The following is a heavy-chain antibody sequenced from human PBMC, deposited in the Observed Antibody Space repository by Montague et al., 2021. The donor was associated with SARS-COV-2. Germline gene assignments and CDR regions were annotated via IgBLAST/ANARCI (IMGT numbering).Heavy chain of an antibody. J-gene: IGHJ6*02. D-gene: IGHD6-13*01. CDR3: ARVGRQQLVRLSGLDV. V-gene: IGHV4-39*07. CDR2: IYYSGST. Sequence: SETLSLTCTVSGGSVSSGSYYWSWIRQPPGKGLEWIGSIYYSGSTYYNPSLKSRVTISVGTSKNQFSLKLSSVTAADTAVYYCARVGRQQLVRLSGLDVWGPGTTVTVSS. CDR1: GGSVSSGSYY.